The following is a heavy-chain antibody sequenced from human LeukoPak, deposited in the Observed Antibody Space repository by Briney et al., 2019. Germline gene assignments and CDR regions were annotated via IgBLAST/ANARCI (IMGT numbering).Heavy chain of an antibody. CDR3: ARPGERSRRDRNLDQ. V-gene: IGHV5-51*01. D-gene: IGHD1-14*01. J-gene: IGHJ4*02. Sequence: HGESLKISCKASGYSFSNYWIGWVRQVPGKGLEWMGIVYPRDSDTRYSPSFQGQVTISADKSISTAYLQWSSLKASNTAVYYCARPGERSRRDRNLDQWGQGTLVTVSS. CDR2: VYPRDSDT. CDR1: GYSFSNYW.